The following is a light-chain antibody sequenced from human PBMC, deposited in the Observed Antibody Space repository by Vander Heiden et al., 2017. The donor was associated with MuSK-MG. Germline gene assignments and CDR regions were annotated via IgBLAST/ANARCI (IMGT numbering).Light chain of an antibody. V-gene: IGLV2-14*01. CDR3: SSCKSSSSLWV. CDR2: EVS. CDR1: SSDVGGYNY. J-gene: IGLJ3*02. Sequence: QSALTQPASVSGSPGQSLTISCTGTSSDVGGYNYVSWYQQHPGTAPKLMMYEVSHRPSGVSNRFSGSKSGNTASLTIYGLQAEDEADYYCSSCKSSSSLWVFGGGTKLTVL.